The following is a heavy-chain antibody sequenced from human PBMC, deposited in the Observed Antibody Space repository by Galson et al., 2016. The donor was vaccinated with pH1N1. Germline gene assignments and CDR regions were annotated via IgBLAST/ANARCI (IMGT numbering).Heavy chain of an antibody. CDR3: AKVEGFWSGYYTD. V-gene: IGHV3-9*01. J-gene: IGHJ4*02. CDR2: ISWNSGSI. Sequence: SLRLSCAASGFTFDDYGMHWVRQAPGKGLEWVSGISWNSGSIGYADSVKGRFTISRDNAKNSLYLQTNSLRAEDTALYYCAKVEGFWSGYYTDWGQGTLVTVSS. CDR1: GFTFDDYG. D-gene: IGHD3-3*01.